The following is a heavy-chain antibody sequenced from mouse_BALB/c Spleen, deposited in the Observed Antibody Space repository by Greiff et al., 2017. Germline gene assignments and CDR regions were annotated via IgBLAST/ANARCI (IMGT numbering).Heavy chain of an antibody. CDR3: ARYGFDY. CDR1: GFTFSSFG. J-gene: IGHJ2*01. V-gene: IGHV5-17*02. CDR2: LSSGSSTI. D-gene: IGHD1-1*02. Sequence: EVQGVESGGGLVQPGGSRKLSCAASGFTFSSFGMHWVRQAPEKGLEWVAYLSSGSSTIYYADTVKGRFTISRDNPKNTLFLQMTSLRSEDTAMYYCARYGFDYWGQGTTLTVSS.